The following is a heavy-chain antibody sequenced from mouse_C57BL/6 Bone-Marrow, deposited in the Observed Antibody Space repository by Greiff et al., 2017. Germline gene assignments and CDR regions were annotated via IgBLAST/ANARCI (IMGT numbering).Heavy chain of an antibody. J-gene: IGHJ4*01. CDR2: INPGSGGT. CDR1: GYAFTNYL. Sequence: QVQLKESGAELVRPGTSVKVSCKASGYAFTNYLIEWVKQRPGQGLEWIGVINPGSGGTNYNEKFKGKATLTADKSSSTAYMQLSSLTSEDSAVYFCARKDYGLFYAMDYWGQGTSVTVSS. V-gene: IGHV1-54*01. D-gene: IGHD1-1*01. CDR3: ARKDYGLFYAMDY.